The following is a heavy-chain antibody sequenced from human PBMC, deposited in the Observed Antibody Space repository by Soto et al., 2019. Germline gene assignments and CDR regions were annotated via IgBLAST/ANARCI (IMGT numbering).Heavy chain of an antibody. Sequence: SETLSLTCAVYGGSFSGYYWSWIRQPPGKGLEWIGEINHSGSTNYNPSLKSRVTISVDTSKNQFSLKLSSVTAADTAVYYCARATGSGYYYGMDVWGQGTRVTVSS. CDR2: INHSGST. V-gene: IGHV4-34*01. D-gene: IGHD3-10*01. CDR1: GGSFSGYY. J-gene: IGHJ6*02. CDR3: ARATGSGYYYGMDV.